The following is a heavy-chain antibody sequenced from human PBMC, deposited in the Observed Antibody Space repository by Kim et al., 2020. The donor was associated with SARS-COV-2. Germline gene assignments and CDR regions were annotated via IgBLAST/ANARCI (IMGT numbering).Heavy chain of an antibody. D-gene: IGHD4-17*01. J-gene: IGHJ6*02. CDR2: ISYDGSNK. V-gene: IGHV3-33*05. CDR1: GFTFSSYG. CDR3: ARDMIYGDYGGNYYYYGSNA. Sequence: GGSLRLSCAASGFTFSSYGMHWVRQAPGKGLEWVAVISYDGSNKYYADSVKGRFTISRDNSKNTLYLQMNSLRAEDTAVYYCARDMIYGDYGGNYYYYGSNAWGQRTTLTVSS.